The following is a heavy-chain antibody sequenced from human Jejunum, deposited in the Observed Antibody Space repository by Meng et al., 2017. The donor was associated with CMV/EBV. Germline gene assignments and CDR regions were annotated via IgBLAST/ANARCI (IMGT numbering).Heavy chain of an antibody. CDR1: GGSISLYY. J-gene: IGHJ6*02. CDR2: IYYSGST. CDR3: ARADTPSFFYGMDV. D-gene: IGHD3-3*01. Sequence: VAGGSISLYYWNWIRQPPGKGLEWIVYIYYSGSTNYNPSLKSRVTISVDTSKNQFSLKVTAVTAADTAVYYCARADTPSFFYGMDVWGQGTTVTVSS. V-gene: IGHV4-59*01.